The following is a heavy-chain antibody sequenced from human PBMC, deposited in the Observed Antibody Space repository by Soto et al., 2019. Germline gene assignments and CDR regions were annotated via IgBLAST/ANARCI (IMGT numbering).Heavy chain of an antibody. CDR2: LSDGGGST. Sequence: EVQLLESGGGLVQPGGSLRLSCAASGFTFSNYAMSWVXXXPGKGLEWVSGLSDGGGSTFYADSVKGRFTISRDNAKXXXXXXXXXXXXXXXXXXXXXXXXXXXXXNWFDPWGQGTLVTVSS. CDR1: GFTFSNYA. J-gene: IGHJ5*02. CDR3: XXXXXXXXXNWFDP. V-gene: IGHV3-23*01.